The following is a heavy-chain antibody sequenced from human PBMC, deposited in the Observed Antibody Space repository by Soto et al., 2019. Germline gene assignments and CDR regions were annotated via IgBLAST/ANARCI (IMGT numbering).Heavy chain of an antibody. D-gene: IGHD1-26*01. CDR1: GYTFTGYH. Sequence: QVQLVQSGAEVKKTGASVKVSCKASGYTFTGYHMHWVRQAPGQGLEWMGWIHPNSGGTSYAQKYQGRVTMTRDPSISTPYMELSRLRSDDTAVYYCARILSEEVGALHYWGQGTLVTVSS. CDR2: IHPNSGGT. J-gene: IGHJ4*02. CDR3: ARILSEEVGALHY. V-gene: IGHV1-2*02.